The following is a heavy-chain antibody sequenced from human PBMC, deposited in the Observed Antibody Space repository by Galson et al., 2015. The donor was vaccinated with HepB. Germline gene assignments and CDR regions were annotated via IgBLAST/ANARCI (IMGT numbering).Heavy chain of an antibody. J-gene: IGHJ4*02. V-gene: IGHV1-69*13. CDR3: ASRDNIVVVPAAIRYYFDY. Sequence: SVKVSCKASGGTFSSYAISWVRQAPGQGLEWMGGIIPIFGIANYAQKFQGRVTITADESTSTAYMELSSLRSEDTAVYYCASRDNIVVVPAAIRYYFDYWGQGTLVTVSS. CDR2: IIPIFGIA. D-gene: IGHD2-2*01. CDR1: GGTFSSYA.